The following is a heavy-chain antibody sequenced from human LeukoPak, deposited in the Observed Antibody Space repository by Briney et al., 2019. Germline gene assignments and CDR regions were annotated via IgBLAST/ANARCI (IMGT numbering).Heavy chain of an antibody. CDR2: IWYDGSNK. Sequence: GGSLRLSCAASGFTLSSYGMHWVRQAPGKGLEWVAVIWYDGSNKYYADSVKGRFTISRDNSKNTLYLQMNSLRAEDTAVYYCAKDSSGYYHDSYYYYMDVWGKGTTVTVSS. D-gene: IGHD3-22*01. J-gene: IGHJ6*03. CDR3: AKDSSGYYHDSYYYYMDV. V-gene: IGHV3-33*06. CDR1: GFTLSSYG.